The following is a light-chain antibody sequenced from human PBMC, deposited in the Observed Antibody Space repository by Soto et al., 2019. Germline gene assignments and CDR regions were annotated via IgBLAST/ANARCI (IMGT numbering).Light chain of an antibody. CDR1: QSISSY. CDR2: AAS. Sequence: DIQMTQSPSSLSASVGDRVTITCRASQSISSYLNWYQQKPGKAPKLLIFAASSLQSGVPSRFSGSGSGTDFTLTISSLQPEDCATYYCQQSYSAPITFGQGTRLEIK. V-gene: IGKV1-39*01. CDR3: QQSYSAPIT. J-gene: IGKJ5*01.